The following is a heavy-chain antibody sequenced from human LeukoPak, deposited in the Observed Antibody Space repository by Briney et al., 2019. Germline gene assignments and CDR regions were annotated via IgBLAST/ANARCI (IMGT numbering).Heavy chain of an antibody. J-gene: IGHJ5*02. Sequence: GGSLRLSCAASGFTFSSYGMHWVRQAPGKGLEWVAVISYDGGNKYYADSVKGRFTISRDNSKNTLYLQMNSLRAEDTAVYYCAKDQRYDFWSGYPPTYNWFDPWGQGTLVTVSS. CDR2: ISYDGGNK. V-gene: IGHV3-30*18. CDR3: AKDQRYDFWSGYPPTYNWFDP. D-gene: IGHD3-3*01. CDR1: GFTFSSYG.